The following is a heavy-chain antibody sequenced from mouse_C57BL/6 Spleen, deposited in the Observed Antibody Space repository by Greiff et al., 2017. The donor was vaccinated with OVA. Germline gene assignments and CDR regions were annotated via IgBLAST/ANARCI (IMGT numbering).Heavy chain of an antibody. CDR3: AWGNWAMDY. Sequence: VQLKESGPELVKPGASVKMSCKASGYTFTDYNMHWVKQSHGKSLEWIGYINPNNGGTSYNQKFKGKATLTVNKSSSTAYMELRSLTSEDSAVYYCAWGNWAMDYWGQGTSVTVSS. V-gene: IGHV1-22*01. D-gene: IGHD2-1*01. CDR2: INPNNGGT. J-gene: IGHJ4*01. CDR1: GYTFTDYN.